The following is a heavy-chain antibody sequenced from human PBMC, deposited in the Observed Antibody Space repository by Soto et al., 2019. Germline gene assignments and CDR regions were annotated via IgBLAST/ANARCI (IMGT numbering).Heavy chain of an antibody. CDR3: ATHRSGRFLGWLPEGSLGD. CDR2: FDPEDGET. CDR1: GYTLTDLS. D-gene: IGHD3-3*01. Sequence: QVQLVQSGAEVQKPGASVKVSCKVSGYTLTDLSMQWVRQAPGKGLEWMGGFDPEDGETIYAQKFQGRVTMTEDTATDTAYMELSSLRSEDTAVYYCATHRSGRFLGWLPEGSLGDWGQGTLVTVSS. V-gene: IGHV1-24*01. J-gene: IGHJ4*02.